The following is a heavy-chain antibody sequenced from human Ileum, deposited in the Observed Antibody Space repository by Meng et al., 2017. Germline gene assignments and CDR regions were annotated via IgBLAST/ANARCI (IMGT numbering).Heavy chain of an antibody. Sequence: QVQLQESGPVLGKPSGTLSLTCAGSGDSISSSGWWSWVRQPSGKGLEWIGQIYQSGSTNYNPSLKSRVTISIDRSENQLSLKLSSVTAADTAVYYCARHIVGPTPGMEYWGQGTLVTVSS. J-gene: IGHJ4*02. CDR3: ARHIVGPTPGMEY. CDR1: GDSISSSGW. D-gene: IGHD1-26*01. CDR2: IYQSGST. V-gene: IGHV4-4*02.